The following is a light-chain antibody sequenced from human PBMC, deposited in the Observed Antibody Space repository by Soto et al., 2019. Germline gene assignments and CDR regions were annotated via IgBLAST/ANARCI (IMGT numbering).Light chain of an antibody. CDR1: QSVSSN. Sequence: EIVMTQSPATLSVAPGERATLSCRASQSVSSNLAWCQQKPRQSASLLICGASTSATCIRARCSGSGCGTAFTLTTSSMQSEDDAVYYCQQYNNWPPWTFGQGTKVDI. CDR2: GAS. CDR3: QQYNNWPPWT. J-gene: IGKJ1*01. V-gene: IGKV3-15*01.